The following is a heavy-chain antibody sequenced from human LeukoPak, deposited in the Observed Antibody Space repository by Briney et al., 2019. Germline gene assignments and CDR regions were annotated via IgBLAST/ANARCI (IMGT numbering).Heavy chain of an antibody. D-gene: IGHD2-21*01. V-gene: IGHV3-23*01. J-gene: IGHJ4*02. CDR1: GFTFSSYA. Sequence: GGSLRLSCAASGFTFSSYAMSWVRQAPGKGLEWVSAISGSGGSTYYADSVKGRFTISRDNSKNTLYLQMNSLRAEGTAVYYCASPARSWGVIAINFDYWGQGTLVTVSS. CDR3: ASPARSWGVIAINFDY. CDR2: ISGSGGST.